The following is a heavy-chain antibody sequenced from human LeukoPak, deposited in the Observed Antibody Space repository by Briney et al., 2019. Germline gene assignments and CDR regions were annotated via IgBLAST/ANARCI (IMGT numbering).Heavy chain of an antibody. V-gene: IGHV3-15*01. CDR3: TTDIGAVLY. CDR1: GFTFKNAS. D-gene: IGHD1-26*01. Sequence: KAGGSLRLSCAASGFTFKNASMSWVRQAPGKWLEWVGRIKSKTDGGTTDYAAPVDGRFAISREDSENTLYLEMGSLKNEDTAVYYCTTDIGAVLYWGQGTLVTVSS. J-gene: IGHJ4*02. CDR2: IKSKTDGGTT.